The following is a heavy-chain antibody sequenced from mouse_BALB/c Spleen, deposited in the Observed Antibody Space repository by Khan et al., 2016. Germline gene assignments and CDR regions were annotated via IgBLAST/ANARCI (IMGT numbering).Heavy chain of an antibody. D-gene: IGHD2-2*01. Sequence: EVQLQESGAELVRSGASVKLSCTASVFNIKDYYMHWVKQRPEQGLEWIGWIDPENGDTEYAPKFQGKATMTADTSSNAAYLQFVSLASEDSAVYYCNAIYYGNDVYFDYWGQGTTLTVSS. J-gene: IGHJ2*01. V-gene: IGHV14-4*02. CDR3: NAIYYGNDVYFDY. CDR1: VFNIKDYY. CDR2: IDPENGDT.